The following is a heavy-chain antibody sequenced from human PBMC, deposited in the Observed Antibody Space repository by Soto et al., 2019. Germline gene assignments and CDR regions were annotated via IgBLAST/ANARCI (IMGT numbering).Heavy chain of an antibody. J-gene: IGHJ4*02. V-gene: IGHV3-7*03. D-gene: IGHD3-3*01. CDR1: GFTFSSYW. CDR3: ARSVVGITIFGVVNHFDY. CDR2: IKQDGSEK. Sequence: PGGSLRLSCAASGFTFSSYWMSWVRQAPGKGLEWVANIKQDGSEKYYVDSVKGRFTISRDNAKNSLYLQMNSLRAEDTAVYYCARSVVGITIFGVVNHFDYWGQGTLVTVSS.